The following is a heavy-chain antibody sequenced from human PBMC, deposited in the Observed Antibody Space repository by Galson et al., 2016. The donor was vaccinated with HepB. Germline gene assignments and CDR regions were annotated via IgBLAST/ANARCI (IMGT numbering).Heavy chain of an antibody. D-gene: IGHD5-12*01. J-gene: IGHJ6*02. CDR3: ARDTGDDFNYAMDV. V-gene: IGHV1-18*01. Sequence: SVKVSCKASGYTFSTYGISWVRQAPGQGPEWMGWISPYNGNTNYAQKFQGRVTMTTDTSTSTAYMELRSLRSDDTAVCYCARDTGDDFNYAMDVWGQGTTVTVS. CDR2: ISPYNGNT. CDR1: GYTFSTYG.